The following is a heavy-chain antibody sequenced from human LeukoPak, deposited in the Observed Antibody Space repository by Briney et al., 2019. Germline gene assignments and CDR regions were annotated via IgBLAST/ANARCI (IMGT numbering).Heavy chain of an antibody. CDR3: ARRRDGYNYFAGY. J-gene: IGHJ4*02. CDR1: GYRFDRYW. V-gene: IGHV5-51*01. Sequence: GESLKISCKASGYRFDRYWIGWVRQMPGKGLEWMGIIWPGDSDTRYSPSFQGQATMSVDKSSSTAYLQWSSLKASDTAMYYCARRRDGYNYFAGYWGQGTLVTVSS. CDR2: IWPGDSDT. D-gene: IGHD5-24*01.